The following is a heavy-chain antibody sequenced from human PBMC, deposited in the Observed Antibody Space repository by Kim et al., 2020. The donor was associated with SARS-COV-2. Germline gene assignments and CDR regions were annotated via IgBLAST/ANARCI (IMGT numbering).Heavy chain of an antibody. CDR3: ARAKSMIHYYYYGMDV. J-gene: IGHJ6*02. Sequence: GGSLRLSCAASGFTFSDYYMSWIRQAPGKGLEWVSYISSSGSTIYYADSVKGRFTISRDNAKNSLYLQMNSLRAEDTAVYYCARAKSMIHYYYYGMDVWGQGTTVTVSS. CDR2: ISSSGSTI. CDR1: GFTFSDYY. V-gene: IGHV3-11*01. D-gene: IGHD3-16*01.